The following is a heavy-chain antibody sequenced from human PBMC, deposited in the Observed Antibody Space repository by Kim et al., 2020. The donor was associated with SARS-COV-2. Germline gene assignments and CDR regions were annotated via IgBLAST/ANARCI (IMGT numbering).Heavy chain of an antibody. CDR3: AKGHSVAVAGD. Sequence: GYADSVKGRFTISRDNAKNSLYLQMNRLRAEDTALYYCAKGHSVAVAGDGGQGTLVTVSA. J-gene: IGHJ4*02. D-gene: IGHD6-19*01. V-gene: IGHV3-9*01.